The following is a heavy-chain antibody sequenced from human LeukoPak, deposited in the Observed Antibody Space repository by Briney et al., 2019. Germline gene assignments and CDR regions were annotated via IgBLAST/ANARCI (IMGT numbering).Heavy chain of an antibody. CDR1: GYTLTELS. J-gene: IGHJ4*02. CDR3: VPMLDYFDY. CDR2: INPSGGST. D-gene: IGHD3-10*02. V-gene: IGHV1-46*01. Sequence: ASVKVSCKVSGYTLTELSMHWVRQAPGQGLEWMGIINPSGGSTSYAQKFQGRVTMTRDTSTSTVYMELSSLRSEDTAVYYCVPMLDYFDYWGQGTLVTVSS.